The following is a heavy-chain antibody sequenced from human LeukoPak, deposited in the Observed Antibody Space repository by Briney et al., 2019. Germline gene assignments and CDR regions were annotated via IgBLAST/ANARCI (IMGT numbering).Heavy chain of an antibody. CDR3: ARGLLYSSSWTLDY. Sequence: VKVSCKASGGTFSSYAISWVRQAPGQGLEWMGGIIPIFGTANYAQKFQGRVTMTRDTSTSTVYMELSSLRSEDTAVYYCARGLLYSSSWTLDYWGQGTLVTVSS. V-gene: IGHV1-69*05. CDR2: IIPIFGTA. D-gene: IGHD6-13*01. CDR1: GGTFSSYA. J-gene: IGHJ4*02.